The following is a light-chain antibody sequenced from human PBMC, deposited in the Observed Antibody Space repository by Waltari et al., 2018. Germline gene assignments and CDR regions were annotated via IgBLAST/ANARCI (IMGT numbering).Light chain of an antibody. CDR1: SPHIGTNP. CDR3: AAWDDSLNGWV. V-gene: IGLV1-44*01. J-gene: IGLJ3*02. CDR2: INN. Sequence: QSVLTPPPSESGTPGQGVAISCSGTSPHIGTNPINWYQHLPGTAPNLRIYINNRRPSGVPTGFSGSNSGTSASLAISGRQSEDEADYYCAAWDDSLNGWVFGGGTKLTVL.